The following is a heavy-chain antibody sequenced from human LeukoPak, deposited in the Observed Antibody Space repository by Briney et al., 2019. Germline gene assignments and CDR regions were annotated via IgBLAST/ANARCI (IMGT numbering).Heavy chain of an antibody. J-gene: IGHJ5*02. CDR3: ARARSYCSGGSCYSGTIGWFVP. CDR2: INPSSGGT. D-gene: IGHD2-15*01. V-gene: IGHV1-2*02. Sequence: ASVKVSCKASGYTFTGYYMHWVRQTPGQGLEWMGWINPSSGGTNYAQKLHGRVTMTRDTSITTAYMELSRLRSDDTGVYYCARARSYCSGGSCYSGTIGWFVPWVGGSLVAVCS. CDR1: GYTFTGYY.